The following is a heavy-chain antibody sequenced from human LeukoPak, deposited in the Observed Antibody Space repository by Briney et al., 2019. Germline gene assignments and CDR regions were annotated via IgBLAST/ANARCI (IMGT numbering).Heavy chain of an antibody. CDR1: GGSFSGYY. Sequence: LSLTCAVYGGSFSGYYWSWIRQAPGKGLEWVSYISSSSSYTNYADSVKGRFTIPRDNAKNSLYLQMNSLRAEDTAVYYCARAPHYSNYGPYYYGMDVWGQGTTVTVSS. CDR2: ISSSSSYT. V-gene: IGHV3-11*06. J-gene: IGHJ6*02. CDR3: ARAPHYSNYGPYYYGMDV. D-gene: IGHD4-11*01.